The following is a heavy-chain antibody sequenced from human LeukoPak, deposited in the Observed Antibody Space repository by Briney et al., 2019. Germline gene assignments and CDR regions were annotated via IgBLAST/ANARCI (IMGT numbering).Heavy chain of an antibody. V-gene: IGHV4-39*01. J-gene: IGHJ4*02. CDR1: GGPISSSRYY. CDR2: IYYSGST. CDR3: ARSYGMDTIAYDY. Sequence: SETLSLTCTVPGGPISSSRYYWGWLRQPPVKGLEWIGSIYYSGSTYYNPSLKSRVTISVDTSKNQFSLQLSSGTAADTAVYYCARSYGMDTIAYDYWGQGPVVTVSS. D-gene: IGHD5-24*01.